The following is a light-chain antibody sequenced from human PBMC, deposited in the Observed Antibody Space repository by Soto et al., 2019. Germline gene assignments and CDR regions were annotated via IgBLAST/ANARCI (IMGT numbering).Light chain of an antibody. V-gene: IGKV1-27*01. CDR1: QGIGNF. CDR3: QKYDSAPWT. Sequence: DIQMTQSPSSLSASIGDRVTITCRASQGIGNFLAWYQQKPGKPPKLLMYAASSLHSGVPSRFSGSGVGTDFTLTISSLQPEDDASYYCQKYDSAPWTFGQGTKVEI. J-gene: IGKJ1*01. CDR2: AAS.